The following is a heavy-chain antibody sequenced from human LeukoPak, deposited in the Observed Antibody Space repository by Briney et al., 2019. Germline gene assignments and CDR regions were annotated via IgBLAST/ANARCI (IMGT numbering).Heavy chain of an antibody. J-gene: IGHJ5*02. Sequence: SETLSLTCAVYGGSFSDYYWSWIRQPPGKGLEWIGEINHSGSTNYNPSLKSRVTISVDTSKNQFSLKLSSVTAADTAVYYCARRLGGYYGSGNRRWFDPWGQGTLVTVSS. CDR2: INHSGST. CDR1: GGSFSDYY. V-gene: IGHV4-34*01. D-gene: IGHD3-10*01. CDR3: ARRLGGYYGSGNRRWFDP.